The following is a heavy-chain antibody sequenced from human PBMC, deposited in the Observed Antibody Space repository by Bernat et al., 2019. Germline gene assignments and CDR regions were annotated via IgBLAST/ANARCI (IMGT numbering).Heavy chain of an antibody. V-gene: IGHV4-31*03. CDR2: IYYSGST. CDR1: GGSVNSGDSY. Sequence: QMQLQESGPGLVKPSETLSLTCTVSGGSVNSGDSYWTWIRKHPGKGLEWIGQIYYSGSTFYNPSLKSRVSSSLDTSQNQFSLRLTSVTAADTAVYFCARGVAGSLAYFDFWGPGTRVTVSS. J-gene: IGHJ4*02. D-gene: IGHD2-21*01. CDR3: ARGVAGSLAYFDF.